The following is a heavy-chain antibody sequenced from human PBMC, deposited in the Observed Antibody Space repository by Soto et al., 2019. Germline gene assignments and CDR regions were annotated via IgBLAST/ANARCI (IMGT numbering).Heavy chain of an antibody. D-gene: IGHD6-19*01. CDR2: IRGGGRPI. CDR3: ARDLGWAFDS. CDR1: GFTFSTFS. V-gene: IGHV3-48*02. J-gene: IGHJ4*02. Sequence: EVQLVESGGGSVQPGGSLRLSCAASGFTFSTFSMNWVRQAPGRGLEWISYIRGGGRPISYADSVKGRFTISRDNAKNSLYLQMDSLTDEYTAVYYCARDLGWAFDSWGQGTLVTVSS.